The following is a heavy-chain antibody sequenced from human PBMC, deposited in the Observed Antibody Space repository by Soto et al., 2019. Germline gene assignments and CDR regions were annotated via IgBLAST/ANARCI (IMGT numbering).Heavy chain of an antibody. CDR3: VRDRGYPDSFDV. D-gene: IGHD3-10*01. CDR2: ATQDGNDK. V-gene: IGHV3-7*01. CDR1: GFTFSPYY. Sequence: PGGSLRLSCAASGFTFSPYYMSWVRQAPGKGLEWLAMATQDGNDKHYVDSVGGRFTIYRDNAENTLYLQMNSLKAEDTAVYYCVRDRGYPDSFDVWGRGTLVTVSS. J-gene: IGHJ3*01.